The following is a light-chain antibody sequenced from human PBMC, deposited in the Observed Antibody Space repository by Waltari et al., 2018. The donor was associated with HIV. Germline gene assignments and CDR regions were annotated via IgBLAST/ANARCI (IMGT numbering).Light chain of an antibody. J-gene: IGKJ2*01. CDR2: DTS. V-gene: IGKV3D-11*01. Sequence: IVLVQSPATLSLSPGERATLFCRASQGISDYLAWYQQKAGQPPRLLIFDTSNRATGVPARISGSGSGTDFTLTISSLEPGDSAVYYCQQRQNQYTFGQGTTLEIK. CDR1: QGISDY. CDR3: QQRQNQYT.